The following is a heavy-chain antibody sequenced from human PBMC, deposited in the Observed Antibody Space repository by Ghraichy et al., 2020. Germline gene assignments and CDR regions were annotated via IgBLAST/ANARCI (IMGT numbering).Heavy chain of an antibody. J-gene: IGHJ4*02. CDR3: AKRNFDHYYGSGSYYGCDY. CDR1: GFTFSSYA. V-gene: IGHV3-23*01. Sequence: GGSLRLSCAASGFTFSSYAMSWVRQAPGKGLEWVSAISGSGGSTYYADSVKGRFTISRDNSRNTLYLQMNSLRAEDTAVYYCAKRNFDHYYGSGSYYGCDYWGQGTLVTVSS. CDR2: ISGSGGST. D-gene: IGHD3-10*01.